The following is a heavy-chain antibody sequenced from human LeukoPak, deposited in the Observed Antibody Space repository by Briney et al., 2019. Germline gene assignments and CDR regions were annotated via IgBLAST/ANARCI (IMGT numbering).Heavy chain of an antibody. J-gene: IGHJ4*02. CDR2: ISTRSSYT. D-gene: IGHD3-22*01. V-gene: IGHV3-21*01. CDR1: GFTFSDYS. CDR3: ATLTSSRGWYY. Sequence: KTGGSLRLSCAASGFTFSDYSMSWVRQAPGKGLEWVATISTRSSYTYYSDSVKGRFTISRDNAKNSLFLQMDILRAEDTAVYCCATLTSSRGWYYWGQGTLVTVSS.